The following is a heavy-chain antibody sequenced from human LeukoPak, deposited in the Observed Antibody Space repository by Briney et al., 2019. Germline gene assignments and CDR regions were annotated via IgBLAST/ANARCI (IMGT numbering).Heavy chain of an antibody. V-gene: IGHV3-23*01. CDR2: ISPGGGSI. CDR3: ASGSSWSSLIDN. D-gene: IGHD6-13*01. J-gene: IGHJ4*02. Sequence: GGSLSLSCASSGLTLSDYAMTWVRQAPGKGLEWVSGISPGGGSISYADSVKGRFTISRDKSKNTLYLQMNSLSAEDTATYYCASGSSWSSLIDNWGQGTLVAVSS. CDR1: GLTLSDYA.